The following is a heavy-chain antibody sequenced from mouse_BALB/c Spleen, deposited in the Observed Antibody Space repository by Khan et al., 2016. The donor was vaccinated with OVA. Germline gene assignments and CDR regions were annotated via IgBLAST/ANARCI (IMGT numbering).Heavy chain of an antibody. D-gene: IGHD4-1*01. V-gene: IGHV2-2*03. J-gene: IGHJ4*01. Sequence: VQLQQSGPGLVQPSQSLSITCTVSGFSLTSYGVHWVRQSPRKGLEWLGVMWSGGSTDYNAAFISRLSISKDNSKSQVFFKMNSLQSNDTAIYYWARTWDEGDAMDYWGQGTSVTVSS. CDR2: MWSGGST. CDR1: GFSLTSYG. CDR3: ARTWDEGDAMDY.